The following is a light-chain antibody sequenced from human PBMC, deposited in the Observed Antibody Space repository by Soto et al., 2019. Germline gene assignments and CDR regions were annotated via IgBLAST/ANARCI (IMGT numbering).Light chain of an antibody. J-gene: IGLJ7*01. CDR3: SLYTSTSTFV. V-gene: IGLV2-14*01. CDR1: SSDVGGYNY. CDR2: EVS. Sequence: QSALTQPASVSGSPGQSITISCTGTSSDVGGYNYVSWYQQHPGKAPKLMIYEVSNRPSGVSNRFSGSKSGNTASLTISGLQAEDEADYYCSLYTSTSTFVFGPGTQLTVL.